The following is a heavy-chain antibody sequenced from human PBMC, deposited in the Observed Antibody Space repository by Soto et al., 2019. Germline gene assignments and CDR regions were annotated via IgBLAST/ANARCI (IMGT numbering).Heavy chain of an antibody. J-gene: IGHJ3*02. CDR1: GFTFSDYY. V-gene: IGHV3-11*05. Sequence: QVQLVESGGGLVKPGGSLRLSCAASGFTFSDYYMSWIRQAPGKGLEWGSYISSSTIYTNYADSVKGRFTISRDNAKNSLYLQMNSLRAEDTAVYYCARDADILTGSDAFDIWGQGTMVTVSS. CDR2: ISSSTIYT. CDR3: ARDADILTGSDAFDI. D-gene: IGHD3-9*01.